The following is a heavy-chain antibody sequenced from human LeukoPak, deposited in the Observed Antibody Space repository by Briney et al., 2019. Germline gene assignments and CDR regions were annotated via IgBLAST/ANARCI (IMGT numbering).Heavy chain of an antibody. CDR2: IYTTGST. D-gene: IGHD1-7*01. J-gene: IGHJ6*03. V-gene: IGHV4-4*07. CDR1: GGSITSYY. Sequence: SETLSLTCTVSGGSITSYYWSWMRQPAGKGLEWSVRIYTTGSTNYNPSLKSLVTMSVDTSKNQFSLKLSSVTAADTAVYYCARVTGTTLYYYMDVWGKGTTVTVSS. CDR3: ARVTGTTLYYYMDV.